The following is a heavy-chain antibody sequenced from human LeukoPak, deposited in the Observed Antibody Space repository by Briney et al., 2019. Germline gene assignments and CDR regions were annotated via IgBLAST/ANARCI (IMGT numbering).Heavy chain of an antibody. CDR1: GGSISSGDYY. Sequence: SETLSLTCTVSGGSISSGDYYWSWIRQPPGKGLEWIGYIYYSGSTYYNPSLKSRVTISVDTSKNQFSLKLSSVTTADTAVYYCARNFIRYFDPRRKTQNAFDIWGQGTMVTVSS. CDR2: IYYSGST. D-gene: IGHD3-9*01. CDR3: ARNFIRYFDPRRKTQNAFDI. J-gene: IGHJ3*02. V-gene: IGHV4-30-4*01.